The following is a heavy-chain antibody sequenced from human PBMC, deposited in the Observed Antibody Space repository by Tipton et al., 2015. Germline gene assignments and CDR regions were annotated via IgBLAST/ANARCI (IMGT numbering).Heavy chain of an antibody. Sequence: TLSLTCTVSGGSISSSSYYWDWIRQPPGKGLEWIGSIYYSGSTYYNPSLKSRVTISVDTSKNQFSLKLSSVTAADTAVYYCARRVVTMVWGVHFDYWGQGTLVTVSS. CDR2: IYYSGST. J-gene: IGHJ4*02. D-gene: IGHD3-10*01. CDR3: ARRVVTMVWGVHFDY. CDR1: GGSISSSSYY. V-gene: IGHV4-39*01.